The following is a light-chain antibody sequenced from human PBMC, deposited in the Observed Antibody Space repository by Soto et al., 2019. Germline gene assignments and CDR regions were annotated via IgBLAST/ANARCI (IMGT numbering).Light chain of an antibody. J-gene: IGKJ1*01. CDR2: VAT. V-gene: IGKV1-39*01. Sequence: DVQLTQSPSSLSASLGDRVTISCRASQSIGTYLNWFLQKPGKAPKLLIYVATSLQNGVPSRFSGTGSGTDFALTISSLQPEEVGVYYCHQSDSTPQTFGQGTRV. CDR3: HQSDSTPQT. CDR1: QSIGTY.